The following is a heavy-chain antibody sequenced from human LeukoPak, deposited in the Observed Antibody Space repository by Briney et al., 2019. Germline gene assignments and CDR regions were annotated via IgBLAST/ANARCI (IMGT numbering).Heavy chain of an antibody. CDR2: IYYSGST. Sequence: SETLSLTCTVSGGSISSSSYYGGWIRQPPGKGLEWIGSIYYSGSTSYNPSLKSRVTISVDTSKNQFSLKLGSVTAADTAVYYCAKQLERRRDVFDIWGQGTLVTVSS. D-gene: IGHD1-1*01. CDR3: AKQLERRRDVFDI. V-gene: IGHV4-39*01. J-gene: IGHJ3*02. CDR1: GGSISSSSYY.